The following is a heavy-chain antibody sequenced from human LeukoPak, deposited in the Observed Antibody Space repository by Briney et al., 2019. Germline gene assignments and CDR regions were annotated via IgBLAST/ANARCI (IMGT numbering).Heavy chain of an antibody. J-gene: IGHJ6*02. D-gene: IGHD4-17*01. CDR3: AKFESREGSIYGDYYYYDMDV. Sequence: GGSLRLSCAASGFTFSSYSMNWVRQAPGKGLEWVSSISSSSSYIYYADSVKGRFTISRDNAKNSLYLQMNSLRAEDTAVYYCAKFESREGSIYGDYYYYDMDVWGQGTTVTVSS. V-gene: IGHV3-21*04. CDR1: GFTFSSYS. CDR2: ISSSSSYI.